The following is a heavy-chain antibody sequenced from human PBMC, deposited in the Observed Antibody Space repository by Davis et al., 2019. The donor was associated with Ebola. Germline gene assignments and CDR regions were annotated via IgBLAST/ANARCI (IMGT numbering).Heavy chain of an antibody. CDR2: ISSRGDYT. CDR1: GFTFSAYY. D-gene: IGHD6-19*01. Sequence: GGSLRLSCAASGFTFSAYYMSWIRQAPGKGLEWISYISSRGDYTNYADSVKGRFAISRDNSKNSLYLQMNSLSGDDTAVYYCAKGGSGWPSDYSYGLGVWGKGTTVTVAS. V-gene: IGHV3-11*05. J-gene: IGHJ6*04. CDR3: AKGGSGWPSDYSYGLGV.